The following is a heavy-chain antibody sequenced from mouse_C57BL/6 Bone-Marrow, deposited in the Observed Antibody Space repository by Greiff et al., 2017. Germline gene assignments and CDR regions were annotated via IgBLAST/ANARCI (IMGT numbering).Heavy chain of an antibody. Sequence: QVQLQQPGAELVRPGTSVKLSCKASGYTFTSYWMHWVKQRPGQGLEWIGVIDPSDSYTNYNQKFKGKATLTVDTSSNTAYMQLSSLTSEDSAVYYCARWGAYWGQGTMVTVSA. CDR3: ARWGAY. J-gene: IGHJ3*01. CDR1: GYTFTSYW. CDR2: IDPSDSYT. V-gene: IGHV1-59*01.